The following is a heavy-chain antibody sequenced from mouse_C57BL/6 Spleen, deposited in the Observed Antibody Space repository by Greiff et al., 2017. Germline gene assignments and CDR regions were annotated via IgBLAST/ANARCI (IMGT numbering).Heavy chain of an antibody. CDR2: INPGSGGT. CDR3: AREEAGDYDLWYFDV. D-gene: IGHD2-4*01. Sequence: VQLQQSGAELVRPGTSVKVSCKASGYAFTNYLIEWVKQRPGQGLEWIGVINPGSGGTNYNEKFKGKATLTADKSSSTAYMQLSSLTSEDSAVYFCAREEAGDYDLWYFDVWGTGTTVTVSS. CDR1: GYAFTNYL. V-gene: IGHV1-54*01. J-gene: IGHJ1*03.